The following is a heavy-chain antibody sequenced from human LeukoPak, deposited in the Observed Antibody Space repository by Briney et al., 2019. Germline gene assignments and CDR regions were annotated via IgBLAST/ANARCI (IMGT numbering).Heavy chain of an antibody. CDR1: GYTLTELS. J-gene: IGHJ4*02. CDR3: ATDRACTNGVCHARSPFDY. Sequence: ASVKVSCKVSGYTLTELSMHWVRQVPGKGLEWMGGFDPEDGETIYAQKFQGRVTMTEDTSTDTAYMELSSLRSEDTAVYYCATDRACTNGVCHARSPFDYWGQGTLDTVSS. V-gene: IGHV1-24*01. CDR2: FDPEDGET. D-gene: IGHD2-8*01.